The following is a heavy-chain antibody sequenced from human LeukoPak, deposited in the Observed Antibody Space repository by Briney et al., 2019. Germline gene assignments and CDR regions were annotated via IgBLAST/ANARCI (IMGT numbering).Heavy chain of an antibody. CDR2: ISYDGSNK. J-gene: IGHJ3*02. Sequence: GRSLRLSCAASGFTFSSYAMHWVRQAPGKGLEWVAVISYDGSNKYYADSVKGRFTISRDNSKNTLYLQMNSLRAEDTAVYYCASLAATDAFDIWGQGTMVTASS. D-gene: IGHD6-19*01. CDR1: GFTFSSYA. CDR3: ASLAATDAFDI. V-gene: IGHV3-30-3*01.